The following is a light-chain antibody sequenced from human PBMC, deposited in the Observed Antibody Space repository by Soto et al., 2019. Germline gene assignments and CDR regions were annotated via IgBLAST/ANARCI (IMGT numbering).Light chain of an antibody. CDR2: DAS. J-gene: IGKJ3*01. V-gene: IGKV3-11*01. CDR3: QQRSNWPPGFT. Sequence: EIVLTQSPATLSLSPGERATLSCRASQSVSSYLAWYQQKPGQAPRLLIYDASNRATGIPARFSGSGSGTDFTLPISSLEPEDFAFYYCQQRSNWPPGFTFGPGTKVDIK. CDR1: QSVSSY.